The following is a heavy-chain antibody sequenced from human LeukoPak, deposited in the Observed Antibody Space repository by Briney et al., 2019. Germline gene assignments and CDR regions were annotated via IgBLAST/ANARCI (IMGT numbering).Heavy chain of an antibody. CDR3: ARGGPWNWNYDEFDY. CDR1: GFTFSSYS. D-gene: IGHD1-7*01. CDR2: ISSSSSYI. J-gene: IGHJ4*02. Sequence: GGSLRLSCAASGFTFSSYSMNWVRQAPGKGLEWVSSISSSSSYIYYADSVKGRFTISRDNAKNSLYLQMNSLRAEDTAVYYCARGGPWNWNYDEFDYWGQGTLVTVSS. V-gene: IGHV3-21*01.